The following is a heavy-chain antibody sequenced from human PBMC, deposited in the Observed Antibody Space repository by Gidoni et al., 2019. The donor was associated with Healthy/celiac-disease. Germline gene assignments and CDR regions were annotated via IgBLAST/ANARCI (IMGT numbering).Heavy chain of an antibody. CDR1: GFTFSSYW. Sequence: EVQLVESGGGLVQPGGSLRLSCAAAGFTFSSYWMHWVRQAPGKGLVWVSRINSDGSSPGYADSVKGRFTIPRDNAKNTLYLQMNSLRAEDTAVYYCARDGGPRVSYGMDVWGQGTTVTVSS. CDR3: ARDGGPRVSYGMDV. D-gene: IGHD3-3*01. J-gene: IGHJ6*02. V-gene: IGHV3-74*01. CDR2: INSDGSSP.